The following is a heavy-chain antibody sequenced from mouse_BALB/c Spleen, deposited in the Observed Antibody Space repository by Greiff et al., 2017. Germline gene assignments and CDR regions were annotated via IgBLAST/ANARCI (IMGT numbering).Heavy chain of an antibody. J-gene: IGHJ2*01. CDR3: LITTVVATNYFDY. Sequence: QVQLKQSGAELVRPGTSVKVSCKASGYAFTNYLIEWVKQRPGQGLEWIGVINPGSGGTNYNEKFKGKATLTADKSSSTAYMQLSSLTSDDSAVYFCLITTVVATNYFDYWGQGTTLTVSS. V-gene: IGHV1-54*01. CDR1: GYAFTNYL. D-gene: IGHD1-1*01. CDR2: INPGSGGT.